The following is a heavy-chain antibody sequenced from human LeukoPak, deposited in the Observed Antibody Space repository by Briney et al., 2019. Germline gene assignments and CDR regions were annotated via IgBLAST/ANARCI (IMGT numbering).Heavy chain of an antibody. CDR1: GFTFSSYG. V-gene: IGHV3-30*03. D-gene: IGHD6-13*01. CDR3: ARDSSWPNHSLTNRRCYYGMDV. Sequence: QPGRSLRLSCAASGFTFSSYGMHWVRQAPGKGLEWVAVISYDESNKYYADSVKGRFTISRDNSKNTLYLQMNSLRAEDTAVYYCARDSSWPNHSLTNRRCYYGMDVWGQGTTVTVSS. CDR2: ISYDESNK. J-gene: IGHJ6*02.